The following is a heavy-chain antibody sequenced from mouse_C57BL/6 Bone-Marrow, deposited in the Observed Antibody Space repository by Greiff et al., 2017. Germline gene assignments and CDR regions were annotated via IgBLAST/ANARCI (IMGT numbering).Heavy chain of an antibody. CDR3: ARGGYEAWFAS. V-gene: IGHV1-82*01. CDR2: IYPGDGDT. J-gene: IGHJ3*01. Sequence: VQLQQSGPELVKPGASVKISCKASGYAFSSSWMNWLKQRPGKGLEWIGRIYPGDGDTNYNGKFKGKATLTADKSSSTAYMQLSSLTSEDSAFYFCARGGYEAWFASRGPWALVTASA. D-gene: IGHD2-2*01. CDR1: GYAFSSSW.